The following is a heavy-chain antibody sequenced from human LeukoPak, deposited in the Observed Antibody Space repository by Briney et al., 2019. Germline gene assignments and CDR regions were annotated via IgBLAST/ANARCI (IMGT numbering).Heavy chain of an antibody. V-gene: IGHV1-69*01. J-gene: IGHJ6*03. CDR3: ARYGRFSHGSRSRCYILPSYDYHMPV. CDR1: GGTFISYA. D-gene: IGHD2-2*02. Sequence: ASVNVSFKASGGTFISYAISWVRQVPGQGLEWMGGTIPIFGTANYPQKFQGRVTITADESTSTAYMELSRLRSEDTAVYYSARYGRFSHGSRSRCYILPSYDYHMPVWGKGTTVTVSS. CDR2: TIPIFGTA.